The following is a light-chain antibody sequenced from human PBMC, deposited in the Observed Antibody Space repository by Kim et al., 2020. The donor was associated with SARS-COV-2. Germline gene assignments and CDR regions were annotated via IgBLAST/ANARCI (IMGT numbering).Light chain of an antibody. J-gene: IGLJ1*01. CDR3: QVWDSDTDHV. CDR1: NIGSKD. V-gene: IGLV3-21*04. CDR2: YDR. Sequence: SYELTQPPSVSVAPGKTARVTCGGNNIGSKDVHWYQQKPGQAPVLVIYYDRDRPSGIPERFSGSNSGNTATLTISRVEAGDEADYYCQVWDSDTDHVFGTGTKVTVL.